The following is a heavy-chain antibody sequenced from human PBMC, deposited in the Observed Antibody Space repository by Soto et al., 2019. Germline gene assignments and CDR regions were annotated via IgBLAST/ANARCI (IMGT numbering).Heavy chain of an antibody. CDR2: IGSSSSSI. Sequence: EVQLVESGGGLVKPGGSLRLSCAASGFTLNSYAMNWVRQAPEKGLEWVSSIGSSSSSIFYADSVKGRFTISRDNAKDSLTLQMSSLRGEDTAVYYCAREDGGAFDIWGQGTVVTVSS. D-gene: IGHD3-16*01. CDR3: AREDGGAFDI. V-gene: IGHV3-21*01. CDR1: GFTLNSYA. J-gene: IGHJ3*02.